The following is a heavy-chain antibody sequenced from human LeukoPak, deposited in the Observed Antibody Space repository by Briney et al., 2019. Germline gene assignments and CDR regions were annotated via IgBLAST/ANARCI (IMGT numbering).Heavy chain of an antibody. D-gene: IGHD3-3*01. CDR2: INPSGGST. CDR1: GYTFTNYD. CDR3: ARAPVRSGKHDY. J-gene: IGHJ4*02. Sequence: GASVKVSCKASGYTFTNYDINWVRQAPGQGLEWMGIINPSGGSTSYAQKFQGRVTMTRDMSTSTVYMELSSLRSEDTAVYYCARAPVRSGKHDYWGQGTLVTVSS. V-gene: IGHV1-46*01.